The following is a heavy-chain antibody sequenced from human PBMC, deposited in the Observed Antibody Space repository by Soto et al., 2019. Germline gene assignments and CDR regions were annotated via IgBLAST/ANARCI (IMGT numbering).Heavy chain of an antibody. J-gene: IGHJ6*02. CDR1: GGSISSYY. D-gene: IGHD3-22*01. V-gene: IGHV4-59*08. Sequence: SDTLSLTCTVSGGSISSYYWSWIRQPPGKGLEWIGYIYYSGSTNYNPSLKSRVTISVDTSKNQFSLKLSSVTAADTAVYYCARLPYDSSGYYYYYGMDVWGQGTTVTVSS. CDR3: ARLPYDSSGYYYYYGMDV. CDR2: IYYSGST.